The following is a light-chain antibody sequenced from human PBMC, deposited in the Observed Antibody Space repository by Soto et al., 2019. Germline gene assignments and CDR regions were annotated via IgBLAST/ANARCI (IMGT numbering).Light chain of an antibody. Sequence: EIVMKQSPATLSVSPGERATISCRASQSVGSNLAWYQQKPGQAPRLLIYGASTRSTGIPARLSGSGSGTEFTLIISSLQSEDFAIYFCQQYNNWPPDRTFGQGTKVEIK. CDR2: GAS. CDR3: QQYNNWPPDRT. J-gene: IGKJ1*01. CDR1: QSVGSN. V-gene: IGKV3-15*01.